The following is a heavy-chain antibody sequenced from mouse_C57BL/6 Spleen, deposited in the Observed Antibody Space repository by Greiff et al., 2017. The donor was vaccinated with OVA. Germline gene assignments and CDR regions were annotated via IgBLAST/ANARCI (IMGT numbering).Heavy chain of an antibody. D-gene: IGHD2-5*01. CDR3: ARPYYSNYAFAY. Sequence: EVQLQQSGPELVKPGASVKISCKASGYTFTDYYMNWVKQSHGKSLEWIGDINPNNGGTSYNQKFKGKATLTVDKSSSTAYMELRSLTSEDSAVYYCARPYYSNYAFAYWGQGTLVTVSA. J-gene: IGHJ3*01. CDR1: GYTFTDYY. CDR2: INPNNGGT. V-gene: IGHV1-26*01.